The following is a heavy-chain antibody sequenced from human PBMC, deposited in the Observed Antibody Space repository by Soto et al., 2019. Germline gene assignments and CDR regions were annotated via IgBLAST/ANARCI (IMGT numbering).Heavy chain of an antibody. V-gene: IGHV4-39*01. J-gene: IGHJ5*02. CDR3: ARRQSMVRGENWFDP. CDR2: IYYSGST. D-gene: IGHD3-10*01. CDR1: GGSISSSSYY. Sequence: PSETLSLTCTVSGGSISSSSYYWGWIRQPPGKGLEWIGSIYYSGSTYYNPSLKSRVTISVDTSKNQFSLKLSSVTAADTAVYYCARRQSMVRGENWFDPWGQGTLVTVSS.